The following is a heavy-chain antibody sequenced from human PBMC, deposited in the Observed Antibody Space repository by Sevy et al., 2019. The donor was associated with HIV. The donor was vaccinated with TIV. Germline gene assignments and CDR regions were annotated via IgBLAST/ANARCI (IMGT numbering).Heavy chain of an antibody. D-gene: IGHD3-9*01. V-gene: IGHV1-8*01. CDR3: ARSFYDILTGYYGMDV. Sequence: ASVKVSCKASGYTFTSYDINWVRQATGQGLEWMGWMNPNRGNTGYAQKFQGRVTMTRNTSISTAYMELSSLRSEDTAVYYCARSFYDILTGYYGMDVWGQGTTVTVSS. CDR1: GYTFTSYD. J-gene: IGHJ6*02. CDR2: MNPNRGNT.